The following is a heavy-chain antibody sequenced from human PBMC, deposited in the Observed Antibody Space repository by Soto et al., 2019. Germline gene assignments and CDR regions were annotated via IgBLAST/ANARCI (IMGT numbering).Heavy chain of an antibody. CDR2: IYASGSP. V-gene: IGHV4-59*02. Sequence: QVQLQESGPGQVKPSETLSLTCTISGGSVSVYYWSWIRQSTGQGLEWIGYIYASGSPYYNPSLRSRVTISADMSKNQISLKLTSPTAADTAVYYCARGVGSSPPQYWGRGTLVTVSS. J-gene: IGHJ4*02. CDR1: GGSVSVYY. D-gene: IGHD1-26*01. CDR3: ARGVGSSPPQY.